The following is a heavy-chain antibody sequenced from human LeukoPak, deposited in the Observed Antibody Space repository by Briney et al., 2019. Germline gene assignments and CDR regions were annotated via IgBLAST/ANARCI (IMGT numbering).Heavy chain of an antibody. CDR3: ARDLGPHIAVARHFDY. V-gene: IGHV3-7*01. CDR1: GFTFSSYW. D-gene: IGHD6-19*01. Sequence: GGSLRLSCAASGFTFSSYWMSWVRQAPGKGLEWVANIKQDGSEKYYVDSVKGRFTISRDNAKNSLYLQMNSLRAEDTAVYYCARDLGPHIAVARHFDYWGQGTLVTVSS. CDR2: IKQDGSEK. J-gene: IGHJ4*02.